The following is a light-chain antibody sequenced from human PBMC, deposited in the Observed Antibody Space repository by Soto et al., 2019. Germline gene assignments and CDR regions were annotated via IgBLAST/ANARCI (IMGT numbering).Light chain of an antibody. Sequence: EIVLTQSPGTRSLSPGERATLSCRASQSGSSSYLAWYQQKPGQAPRLLIYGASSRATGIPDRFSGSGSGTDFTLTISRLEPEDFAVYYCQQYGSSRTFGQGTKGEI. V-gene: IGKV3-20*01. CDR2: GAS. CDR3: QQYGSSRT. J-gene: IGKJ1*01. CDR1: QSGSSSY.